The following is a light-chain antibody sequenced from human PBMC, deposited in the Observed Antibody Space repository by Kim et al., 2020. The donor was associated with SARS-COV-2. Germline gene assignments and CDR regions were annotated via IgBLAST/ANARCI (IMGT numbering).Light chain of an antibody. CDR3: QQYGSSPPYT. V-gene: IGKV3-20*01. CDR2: GAS. J-gene: IGKJ2*01. CDR1: QSVSSSY. Sequence: SLGERATLACRASQSVSSSYLAWYQQKPGQAPRLLIYGASSRATSIPDRFSDSGSGTDFTLTISRLEPEDFAVYYCQQYGSSPPYTFGQGTKLEI.